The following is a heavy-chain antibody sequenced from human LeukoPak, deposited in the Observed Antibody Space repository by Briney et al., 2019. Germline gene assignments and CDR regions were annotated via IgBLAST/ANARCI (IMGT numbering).Heavy chain of an antibody. V-gene: IGHV4-39*07. CDR1: GGSISSSSYY. CDR3: ARDGLFGYDSSGYYSL. J-gene: IGHJ4*02. Sequence: SETLSLTCTVSGGSISSSSYYWGWIRQPPGKGLEWIGSIYYSGSTYYNPSLKSRVTISVDTSKNQFSLKLSSVTAADTAVYYCARDGLFGYDSSGYYSLWGQGTLVTVSS. D-gene: IGHD3-22*01. CDR2: IYYSGST.